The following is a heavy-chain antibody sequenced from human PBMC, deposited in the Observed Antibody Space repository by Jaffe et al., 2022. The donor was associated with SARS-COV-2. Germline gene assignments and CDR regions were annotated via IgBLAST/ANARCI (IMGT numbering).Heavy chain of an antibody. CDR2: IDYTGST. CDR1: GGSISSYY. D-gene: IGHD3-16*01. V-gene: IGHV4-59*01. CDR3: AGLAMGGGGY. J-gene: IGHJ4*02. Sequence: QVQLQESGPGLVKPSETLSLTCTVSGGSISSYYWTWIRQPPGKGLEWIGFIDYTGSTDCNPSLKSRVTLSVDTSKNQFSLKLSSVTAADSAVYYCAGLAMGGGGYWGQGTLVTVSA.